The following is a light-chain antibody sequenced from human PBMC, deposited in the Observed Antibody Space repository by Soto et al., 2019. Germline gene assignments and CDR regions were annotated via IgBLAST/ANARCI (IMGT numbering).Light chain of an antibody. CDR3: GAWDGSLSTGV. CDR2: DDD. J-gene: IGLJ3*02. V-gene: IGLV1-51*01. CDR1: SSNIGNHF. Sequence: QSALTQPPSVSAAPGQKVTISCSGGSSNIGNHFVSWYQQVPGTAPTLLIYDDDKRPSGIPDRFSGSKSGTSATLGITGLQSGDEADYYCGAWDGSLSTGVFGGGTKLTVL.